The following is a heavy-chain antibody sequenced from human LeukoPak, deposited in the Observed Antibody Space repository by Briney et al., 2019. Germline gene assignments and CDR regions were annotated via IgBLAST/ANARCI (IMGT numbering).Heavy chain of an antibody. J-gene: IGHJ6*02. CDR1: GFTFGTSA. CDR2: IVVGSVNT. CDR3: AATLTVTTGSAYFGMDV. Sequence: SMKVSCKASGFTFGTSAVQWVRQARGQRLEWIGWIVVGSVNTNYAQKFQERVTITRDMSTSTAYMELSSLRSEDTAVYYCAATLTVTTGSAYFGMDVWGQGTTVTVSS. D-gene: IGHD4-17*01. V-gene: IGHV1-58*01.